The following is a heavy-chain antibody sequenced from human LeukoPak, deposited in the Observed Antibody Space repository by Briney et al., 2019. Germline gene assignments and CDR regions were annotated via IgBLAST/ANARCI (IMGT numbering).Heavy chain of an antibody. CDR2: ISSSSSYI. J-gene: IGHJ4*02. CDR3: AKDFSVYHYDSRVLDY. D-gene: IGHD3-22*01. Sequence: GGSLRLSCAASGFTFISYSMNWVGQAPGKGLEWVSSISSSSSYIYYEDSVKGRFTISRDNAKNSLDLQMNSLRDEDTAVYYCAKDFSVYHYDSRVLDYWGQGTLVTVSS. CDR1: GFTFISYS. V-gene: IGHV3-21*01.